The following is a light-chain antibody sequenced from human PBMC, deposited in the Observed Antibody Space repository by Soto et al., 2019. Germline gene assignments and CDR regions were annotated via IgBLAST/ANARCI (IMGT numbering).Light chain of an antibody. V-gene: IGKV1-33*01. J-gene: IGKJ2*01. CDR3: QQYDKFPST. Sequence: DIQMTQSPSSLSASVGDRVTITCRASEDIGRYLNWYQQKPGKGPKLLISDISSLQSGVPSRFSGGGSGTDFTFTITSLQPEDIATYYCQQYDKFPSTFGQGTKLEIK. CDR1: EDIGRY. CDR2: DIS.